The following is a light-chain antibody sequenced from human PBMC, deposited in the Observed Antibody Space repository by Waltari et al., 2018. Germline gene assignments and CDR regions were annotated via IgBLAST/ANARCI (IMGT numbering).Light chain of an antibody. V-gene: IGLV2-11*01. Sequence: SALTQPRSVSGSPGQSVTISCTGTTSDVGRYNYVSWYQHLPVKAPELLMFDVTQRPSGVPDRFSGSKSANTASLTISGLQPDDEADYYCCSFAGAYTWIFGGGTKVTVL. CDR3: CSFAGAYTWI. J-gene: IGLJ2*01. CDR1: TSDVGRYNY. CDR2: DVT.